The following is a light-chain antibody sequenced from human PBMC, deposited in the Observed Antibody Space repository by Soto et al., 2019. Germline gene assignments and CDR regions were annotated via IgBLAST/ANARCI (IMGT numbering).Light chain of an antibody. CDR3: SSYAGSNIAV. CDR2: EVS. J-gene: IGLJ1*01. Sequence: QPVLTQPPSASGSPGQSVTISCTGTSSDVGGYNYVSWYQQHPGKAPKLMIYEVSKRPSGVPDRFSGSKSGNTASLTVSGLQAEDEADYYCSSYAGSNIAVFGTGTKVTVL. CDR1: SSDVGGYNY. V-gene: IGLV2-8*01.